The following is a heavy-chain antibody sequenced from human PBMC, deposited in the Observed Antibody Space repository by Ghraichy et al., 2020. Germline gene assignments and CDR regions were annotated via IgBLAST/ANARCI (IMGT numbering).Heavy chain of an antibody. CDR1: GFTFSSYG. CDR3: AKDSGHGDGSYYYYGMDV. Sequence: GGSLRLSCAASGFTFSSYGMHWVRQAPGKGLEWVAFIRYDGSNKYYADFVKGRFTITRDNSKNTLYLQMNSLRAEDTAVYYCAKDSGHGDGSYYYYGMDVWGQGTTVTVSS. V-gene: IGHV3-30*02. CDR2: IRYDGSNK. J-gene: IGHJ6*02. D-gene: IGHD4-17*01.